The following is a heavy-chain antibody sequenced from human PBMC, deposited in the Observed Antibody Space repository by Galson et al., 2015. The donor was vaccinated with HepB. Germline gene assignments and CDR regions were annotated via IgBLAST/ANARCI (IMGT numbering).Heavy chain of an antibody. CDR2: IYYSGST. V-gene: IGHV4-31*03. CDR3: ARDSAVVPAAIFSFSDAFDI. Sequence: TLSLTCTVSGGSISSGGYYWSWIRQHPGKGLEWIGYIYYSGSTYYSPSLKSRVTISVDTSKNQFSLKLSSVTAADTAVYYCARDSAVVPAAIFSFSDAFDIWGQGTMVTVSS. J-gene: IGHJ3*02. CDR1: GGSISSGGYY. D-gene: IGHD2-2*02.